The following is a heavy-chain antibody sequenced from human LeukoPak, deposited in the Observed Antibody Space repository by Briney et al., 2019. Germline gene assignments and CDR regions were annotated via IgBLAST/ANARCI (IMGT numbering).Heavy chain of an antibody. CDR2: IYYSGSP. CDR3: ARAGGEWLVKGYFDL. D-gene: IGHD6-19*01. V-gene: IGHV4-59*01. Sequence: SETLSLTCTVYGDSISSYYWSWIRQPPGKGLEWLVYIYYSGSPNYNPSLKSRVTISVDTSKNQFSLKLSSVTAADTAVYYCARAGGEWLVKGYFDLWGRGTLVTVSP. J-gene: IGHJ2*01. CDR1: GDSISSYY.